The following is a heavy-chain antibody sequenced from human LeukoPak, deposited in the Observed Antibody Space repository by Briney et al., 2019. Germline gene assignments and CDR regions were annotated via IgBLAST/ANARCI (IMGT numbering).Heavy chain of an antibody. D-gene: IGHD6-13*01. Sequence: GASVKVSCKASGGTFSSYAISWVRQAPGQGLEWMGGIIPIFGTANYAQKFRGRVTITADKSTSTAYMALSSLRSEDTAVYYCASSRRAAARSYFDYWGQGTLVTVSS. J-gene: IGHJ4*02. CDR1: GGTFSSYA. CDR2: IIPIFGTA. CDR3: ASSRRAAARSYFDY. V-gene: IGHV1-69*06.